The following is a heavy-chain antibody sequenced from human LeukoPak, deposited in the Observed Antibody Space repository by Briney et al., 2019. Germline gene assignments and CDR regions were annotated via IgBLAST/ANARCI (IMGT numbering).Heavy chain of an antibody. V-gene: IGHV3-30*02. CDR1: GFTFSSYG. D-gene: IGHD3-3*01. J-gene: IGHJ4*02. CDR2: IRYDGSNK. CDR3: AKDRFWSGYLLGY. Sequence: GGSLRLSCAASGFTFSSYGMHWVRQAPGKGLEWVAFIRYDGSNKYYADSVKGRFTIFRDNSKNTLYLQMNSLRAEDTAVYYCAKDRFWSGYLLGYWGQGTLVTVSS.